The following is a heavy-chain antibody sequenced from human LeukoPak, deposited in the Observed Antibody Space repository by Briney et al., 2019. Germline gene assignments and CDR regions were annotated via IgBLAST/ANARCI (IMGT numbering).Heavy chain of an antibody. J-gene: IGHJ6*02. V-gene: IGHV4-30-2*01. CDR3: ARGGYYYYGMDV. CDR2: IYHSGST. Sequence: SETLSLTCAVSGGSISSGGYSWSWIRQPPGKGLEWIGYIYHSGSTYYNPSLKGRVTISVDRSKNQFSLKLSSVTAADTAVYYCARGGYYYYGMDVWGQGTTVTVSS. D-gene: IGHD3-16*01. CDR1: GGSISSGGYS.